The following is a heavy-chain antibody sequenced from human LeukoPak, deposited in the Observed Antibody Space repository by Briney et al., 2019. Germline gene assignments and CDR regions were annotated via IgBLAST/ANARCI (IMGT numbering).Heavy chain of an antibody. V-gene: IGHV3-15*04. CDR2: IESKTDGGTT. CDR1: GFTFSNAW. D-gene: IGHD3-10*01. Sequence: GRSLRLSCAASGFTFSNAWLNWVRQAPGKGLEWVGHIESKTDGGTTDYAAPVKGRFTISRDDPKNTLFLQMNSLKTEDTAVYYCTLPWGSGSYYDYWGQGTLVTVSS. CDR3: TLPWGSGSYYDY. J-gene: IGHJ4*02.